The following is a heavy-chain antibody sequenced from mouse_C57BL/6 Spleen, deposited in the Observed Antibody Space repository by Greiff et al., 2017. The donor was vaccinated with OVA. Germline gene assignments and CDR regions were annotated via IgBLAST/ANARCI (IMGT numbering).Heavy chain of an antibody. J-gene: IGHJ3*01. Sequence: VQLKQSGAELVRPGASVKLSCTASGFNIKDDYMHWVKQRPEQGLEWIGWIDPENGDTEYASKFQGKATITADTSSNTAYLQLSSLTSEDTAVYYCTIYYGSSWFAYWGQGTLVTVSA. V-gene: IGHV14-4*01. CDR2: IDPENGDT. CDR3: TIYYGSSWFAY. D-gene: IGHD1-1*01. CDR1: GFNIKDDY.